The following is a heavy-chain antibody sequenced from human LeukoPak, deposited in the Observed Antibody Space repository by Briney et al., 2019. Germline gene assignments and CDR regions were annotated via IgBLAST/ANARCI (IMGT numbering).Heavy chain of an antibody. Sequence: GGSLRLSCAASGFTFSSHWMPWVRQAPGKGLVWVSRISTDGTTTTYADSVKGRFTISRDNAKNTLYLQMNSLRAEDTAVYYCARAGNNGYYVYWGQGTLVTVSS. CDR1: GFTFSSHW. CDR3: ARAGNNGYYVY. V-gene: IGHV3-74*01. J-gene: IGHJ4*02. CDR2: ISTDGTTT. D-gene: IGHD2-2*03.